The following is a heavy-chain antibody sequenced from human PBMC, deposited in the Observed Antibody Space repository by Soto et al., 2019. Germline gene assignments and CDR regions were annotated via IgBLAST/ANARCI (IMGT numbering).Heavy chain of an antibody. CDR2: IYSGGST. V-gene: IGHV3-53*01. J-gene: IGHJ4*02. CDR3: AAEGITIFGVVMG. D-gene: IGHD3-3*01. Sequence: GESLKISCAASGFTVSSNYMSWVRQAPGKGLEWVSVIYSGGSTYYADSVKGRFTISRDNSKNTLYLQMNSLRAEDTAVYYCAAEGITIFGVVMGWGQGTLVTVSS. CDR1: GFTVSSNY.